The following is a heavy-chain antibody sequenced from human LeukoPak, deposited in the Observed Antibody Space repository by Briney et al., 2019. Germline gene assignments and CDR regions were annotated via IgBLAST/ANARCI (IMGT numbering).Heavy chain of an antibody. Sequence: GASVKVSCKASGYTFTNYEINWVRQATGQGLEWMGWMNPNSGNTAYAQKFQGRVSMTGDTSISTAYMELSSLRSEDTAVYYCARSLRGWYKDYWGQGTLVTVSS. CDR2: MNPNSGNT. V-gene: IGHV1-8*01. CDR1: GYTFTNYE. CDR3: ARSLRGWYKDY. D-gene: IGHD6-19*01. J-gene: IGHJ4*02.